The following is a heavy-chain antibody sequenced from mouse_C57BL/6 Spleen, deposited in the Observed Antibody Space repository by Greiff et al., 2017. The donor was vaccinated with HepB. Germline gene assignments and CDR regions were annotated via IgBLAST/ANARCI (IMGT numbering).Heavy chain of an antibody. CDR2: IYPGDGDT. J-gene: IGHJ2*01. Sequence: VQLQESGPELVKPGASVKISCKASGYAFSSSWMNWVKQRPGKGLEWIGRIYPGDGDTNYTGKFKGKATLTADKSSSTAYMQRSSLTSEDSAVYFCARNYYGSSYVDYWGQGTTLTVSS. D-gene: IGHD1-1*01. CDR3: ARNYYGSSYVDY. CDR1: GYAFSSSW. V-gene: IGHV1-82*01.